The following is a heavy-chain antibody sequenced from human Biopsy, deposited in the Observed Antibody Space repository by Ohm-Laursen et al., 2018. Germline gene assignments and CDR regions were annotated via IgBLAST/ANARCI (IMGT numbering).Heavy chain of an antibody. CDR3: ARDETGSSVFGPYYYGMYV. J-gene: IGHJ6*02. D-gene: IGHD3-9*01. Sequence: ASVKVSCKVSGYSFTKNYINWVRQAPGQGLEWLGIINPTGGTTSYAEKFRGRVTLTRDTSTGTVYLELNSLIYEDTALYYCARDETGSSVFGPYYYGMYVWGQGTTVTVSS. CDR2: INPTGGTT. V-gene: IGHV1-46*01. CDR1: GYSFTKNY.